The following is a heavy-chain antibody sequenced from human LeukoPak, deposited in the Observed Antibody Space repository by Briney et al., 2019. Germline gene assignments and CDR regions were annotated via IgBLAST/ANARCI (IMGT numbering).Heavy chain of an antibody. CDR1: GFTFSS. D-gene: IGHD5-24*01. CDR2: FSSSSSTI. V-gene: IGHV3-48*04. CDR3: ASWGDGYNYGFDY. Sequence: SGGSLRLSCAASGFTFSSMNWVRQAPGKGLEWVSYFSSSSSTIYYADSVKGRFTISRDNAKNSLYLQMNSLRAEDTAVYYCASWGDGYNYGFDYWGQGTLVTVSS. J-gene: IGHJ4*02.